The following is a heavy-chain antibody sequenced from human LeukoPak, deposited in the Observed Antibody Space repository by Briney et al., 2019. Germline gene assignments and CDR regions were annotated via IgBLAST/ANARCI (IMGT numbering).Heavy chain of an antibody. J-gene: IGHJ4*02. CDR1: GFTFSSYA. Sequence: GGSLRLSCAASGFTFSSYAMSWVRQAPGKGLEWVSAISGSGGSTYYADSMKGRFTISRDNSKNTLYLQMNSLRAEDTAVYYCAKGVVVVPAAIDYWGQGTLVTVSS. CDR3: AKGVVVVPAAIDY. V-gene: IGHV3-23*01. D-gene: IGHD2-2*01. CDR2: ISGSGGST.